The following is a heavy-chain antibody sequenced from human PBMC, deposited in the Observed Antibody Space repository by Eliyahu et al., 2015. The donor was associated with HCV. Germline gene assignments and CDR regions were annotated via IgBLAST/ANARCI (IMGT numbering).Heavy chain of an antibody. CDR1: GYSISSGYY. D-gene: IGHD6-6*01. J-gene: IGHJ6*02. Sequence: QVQLQESGPGLVKPSETLSLTCAVSGYSISSGYYWGWIRQPPGQGLEWIGSVYHSGSTYYNPPLKSRVTISVDTSKNQFSLKLSSVTAADTAIFYCARARDGYNYRYGMDVWGQGTTVTVSS. V-gene: IGHV4-38-2*01. CDR2: VYHSGST. CDR3: ARARDGYNYRYGMDV.